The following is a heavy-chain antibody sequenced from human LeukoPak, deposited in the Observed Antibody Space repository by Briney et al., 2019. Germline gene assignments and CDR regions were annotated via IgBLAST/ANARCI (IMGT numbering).Heavy chain of an antibody. Sequence: QPGGSLRRSCAASGFTFSSFTMNWARQVPGKGLEWISYISLGNSTMFYADSVKGRFTISRDNAKNSLYLQMNSLRDDDTAVYYCARVGNGRSWDYWGQGTLVSVSS. D-gene: IGHD2-15*01. V-gene: IGHV3-48*02. CDR3: ARVGNGRSWDY. CDR1: GFTFSSFT. CDR2: ISLGNSTM. J-gene: IGHJ4*02.